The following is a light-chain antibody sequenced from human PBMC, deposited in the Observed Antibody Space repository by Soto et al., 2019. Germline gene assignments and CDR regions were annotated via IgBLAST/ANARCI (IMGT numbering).Light chain of an antibody. J-gene: IGKJ1*01. V-gene: IGKV4-1*01. CDR3: QQYYTTLWT. CDR1: QSILSSSNNNKNY. CDR2: WAA. Sequence: DIVMTQSPDSLAVSLGERATVNCKSSQSILSSSNNNKNYSAWYQQKPGQPPKLLISWAATRESGVPDRFGGSGSGTDFTLTINSLQPEDVAVYYCQQYYTTLWTFGQGTRVEIK.